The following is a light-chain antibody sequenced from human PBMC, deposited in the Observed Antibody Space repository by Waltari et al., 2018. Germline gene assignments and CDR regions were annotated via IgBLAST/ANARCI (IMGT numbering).Light chain of an antibody. CDR1: SSDVGGSNY. CDR2: DVS. J-gene: IGLJ1*01. Sequence: QSALTQPPSASGSPGPSVTIPCTGTSSDVGGSNYVSWYQQHPGKAPKLQIYDVSKRPSGVPDRFSGSKSGNTASLTVSGLQAEDEADYYCNSYAGSNNFPFVFGTGTKVTVL. CDR3: NSYAGSNNFPFV. V-gene: IGLV2-8*01.